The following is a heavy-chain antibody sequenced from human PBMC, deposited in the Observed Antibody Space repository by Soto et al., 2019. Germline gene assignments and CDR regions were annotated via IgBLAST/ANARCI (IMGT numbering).Heavy chain of an antibody. V-gene: IGHV3-23*01. Sequence: VQLLESGGGLVQPGGSLRLSCAASGFTFSSYAMSWVRQAPGKGLEWVSAISGSGGSTYYADSVKGRFTISRDNSKNTLYLQMNSLRAEDTAVYYCAKDSGITMIVVVPRSFDYWGQGTLVTVSS. CDR3: AKDSGITMIVVVPRSFDY. CDR2: ISGSGGST. CDR1: GFTFSSYA. D-gene: IGHD3-22*01. J-gene: IGHJ4*02.